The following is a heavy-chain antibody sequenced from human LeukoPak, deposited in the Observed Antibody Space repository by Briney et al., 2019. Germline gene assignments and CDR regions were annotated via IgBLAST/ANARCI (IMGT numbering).Heavy chain of an antibody. CDR1: GGSISSYY. CDR2: IYYSGST. J-gene: IGHJ4*02. V-gene: IGHV4-59*08. CDR3: ARHGSGWYLGVDY. D-gene: IGHD6-19*01. Sequence: SETLSLTCTFSGGSISSYYWSWIRQPPGKGLEWIGYIYYSGSTNYNPSLKSRVTISVDTSKNQFSLKLSSVTAADTAVYYCARHGSGWYLGVDYWGQGTLVTVSS.